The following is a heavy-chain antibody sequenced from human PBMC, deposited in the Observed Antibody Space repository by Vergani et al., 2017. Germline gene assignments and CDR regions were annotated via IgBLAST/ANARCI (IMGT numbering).Heavy chain of an antibody. CDR1: GFTFSSYS. Sequence: VQLVESGGGLVKPGGSLRLSCAASGFTFSSYSMNWVRQAPGKGLEWVSSIISSSSYIYYADSVKGRFTISRDNAKNSLYLQMNSLRAEDTAVYYCARDPSSSWFDYWGQGTLVTVSS. D-gene: IGHD6-13*01. J-gene: IGHJ4*02. CDR2: IISSSSYI. V-gene: IGHV3-21*01. CDR3: ARDPSSSWFDY.